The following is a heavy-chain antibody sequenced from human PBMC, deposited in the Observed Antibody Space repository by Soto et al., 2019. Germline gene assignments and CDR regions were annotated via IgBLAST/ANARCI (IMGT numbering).Heavy chain of an antibody. CDR3: ARGAVLRFVEWLSPYLDY. D-gene: IGHD3-3*01. Sequence: SQTLSLTCAISGDSVSSNSAAWNCIRQSPSRGLEWLGRTYYRSKWYNDYAVSVKSRITINPDTSKNQFSLQLNSVTPEDTAVYYCARGAVLRFVEWLSPYLDYWGQGTLVTVSS. CDR2: TYYRSKWYN. J-gene: IGHJ4*02. CDR1: GDSVSSNSAA. V-gene: IGHV6-1*01.